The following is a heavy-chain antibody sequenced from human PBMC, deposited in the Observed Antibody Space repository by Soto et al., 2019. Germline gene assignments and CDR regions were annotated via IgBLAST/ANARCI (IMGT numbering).Heavy chain of an antibody. D-gene: IGHD6-19*01. V-gene: IGHV3-30-3*01. J-gene: IGHJ4*02. CDR2: ISYDGSNK. CDR3: ATLPGYSSGWYD. Sequence: QVQLVESGGGVVQPGRSLRLSCAASGFTFSSYAMHWVRQAPSKGLEWVAVISYDGSNKYYADSVKGRFTISRDNSKNTLYLQMNSLRAEDTAVYYCATLPGYSSGWYDGGQGTLVTVSS. CDR1: GFTFSSYA.